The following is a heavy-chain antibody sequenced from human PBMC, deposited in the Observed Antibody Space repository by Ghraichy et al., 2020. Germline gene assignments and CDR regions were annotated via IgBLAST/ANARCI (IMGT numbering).Heavy chain of an antibody. CDR3: AKTWGHSKSWYEV. J-gene: IGHJ4*02. CDR1: GFTFSNNA. CDR2: ISGSGGYT. D-gene: IGHD6-13*01. Sequence: GGSLRLSCAASGFTFSNNAMSWVRQAPGKGLEWVSSISGSGGYTHYADSVKGRCSISRDNSKNTVYLQMNSLGAEDTAVYYCAKTWGHSKSWYEVWGQGTLVTVSS. V-gene: IGHV3-23*01.